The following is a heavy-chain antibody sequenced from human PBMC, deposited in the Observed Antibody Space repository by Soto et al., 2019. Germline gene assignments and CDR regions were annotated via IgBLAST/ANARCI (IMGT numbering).Heavy chain of an antibody. CDR1: GFSLSNARMG. D-gene: IGHD2-21*02. J-gene: IGHJ4*02. V-gene: IGHV2-26*01. CDR3: ARTCGGDCSQINDY. CDR2: IFSNDEK. Sequence: SGPTLVNPTETLTLTCTVSGFSLSNARMGVSWIRQPPGKALEWLAHIFSNDEKSYSTSLKSRLTISKDTSRSQVVLTMTNMDPVDTATYYCARTCGGDCSQINDYWGQGTLVTVSS.